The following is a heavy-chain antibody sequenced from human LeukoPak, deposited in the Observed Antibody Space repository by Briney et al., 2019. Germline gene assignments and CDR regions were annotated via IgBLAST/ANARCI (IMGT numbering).Heavy chain of an antibody. CDR3: ARGGLVVPAAMLRDY. J-gene: IGHJ4*02. CDR2: IKQDGSEK. V-gene: IGHV3-7*01. Sequence: GGSLRLSCAASGFTFSSYWMSWVRQAPGKGLEWVANIKQDGSEKYYVDSVKGRFTISRDNAKNSLYLEITSLRAEDTAVYYCARGGLVVPAAMLRDYWGQGTLVTVSS. D-gene: IGHD2-2*01. CDR1: GFTFSSYW.